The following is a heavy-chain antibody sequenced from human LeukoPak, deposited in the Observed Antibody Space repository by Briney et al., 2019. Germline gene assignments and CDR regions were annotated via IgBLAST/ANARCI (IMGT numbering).Heavy chain of an antibody. J-gene: IGHJ3*02. V-gene: IGHV4-59*01. CDR2: IYYSGST. CDR1: GVSISSYY. CDR3: ARDHTLGYCSSTSCYTGDALDI. Sequence: SETLSLTCTVSGVSISSYYWSWIRQPPGKGLEWIGYIYYSGSTNYNPSLKSRVTISVDTSKNQFSLKLSSVTAADTAVYYCARDHTLGYCSSTSCYTGDALDIWGQGTMVTVSS. D-gene: IGHD2-2*02.